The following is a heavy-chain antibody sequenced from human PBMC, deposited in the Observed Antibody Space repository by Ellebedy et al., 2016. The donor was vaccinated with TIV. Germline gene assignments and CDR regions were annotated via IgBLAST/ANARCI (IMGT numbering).Heavy chain of an antibody. CDR3: AAKGSGYFDL. V-gene: IGHV3-74*01. CDR1: GFTFSTSW. Sequence: PGGSLRLSCVASGFTFSTSWMHWVRQASGKGLLWVSRINTDGSYTTYADSVKGRFTISRDNAKNTLYLQMNSLRAEDTAVYYWAAKGSGYFDLWGRGTLVTVSS. CDR2: INTDGSYT. J-gene: IGHJ2*01. D-gene: IGHD2-15*01.